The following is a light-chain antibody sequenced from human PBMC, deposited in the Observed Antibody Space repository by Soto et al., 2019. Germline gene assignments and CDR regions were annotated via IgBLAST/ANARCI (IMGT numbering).Light chain of an antibody. J-gene: IGLJ1*01. Sequence: QSALTQPVSVSGSPGQSITISCTGTSSDVGGYNYVSWYQQHSGKAPKLMIYDVSNRPSGVSNRFSGSKSGNTASLTISGLQAEDEADYYCGSYASSSTLYVFGTGTKVTVL. CDR3: GSYASSSTLYV. V-gene: IGLV2-14*01. CDR2: DVS. CDR1: SSDVGGYNY.